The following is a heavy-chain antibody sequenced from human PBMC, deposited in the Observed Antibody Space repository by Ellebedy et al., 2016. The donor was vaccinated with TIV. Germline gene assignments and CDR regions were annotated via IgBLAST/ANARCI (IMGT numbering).Heavy chain of an antibody. CDR2: INPSGGST. V-gene: IGHV1-46*03. J-gene: IGHJ4*02. D-gene: IGHD3-10*01. CDR3: ARVGVLLWFGELSTAFDY. Sequence: ASVKVSCXASGYTFTGYYMHWVRQAPGQGLEWMGIINPSGGSTSYAQKFQGRVTMTRDTSTSTVYMELSSLRSEDTAVYYCARVGVLLWFGELSTAFDYWGQGTLVTASS. CDR1: GYTFTGYY.